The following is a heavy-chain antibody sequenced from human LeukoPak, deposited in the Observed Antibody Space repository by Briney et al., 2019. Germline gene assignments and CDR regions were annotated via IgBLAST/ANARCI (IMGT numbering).Heavy chain of an antibody. CDR3: ARDGLGGGREFDY. CDR2: ISYDGSNK. CDR1: GFTFSSYA. Sequence: GGSLRLSCAASGFTFSSYAMHWVRQAPGKGLEWVAVISYDGSNKYYADSVKGRFTISRDNSKNTLYLQMNSLRAEDTAVYYCARDGLGGGREFDYWGQGTLVTVSS. J-gene: IGHJ4*02. V-gene: IGHV3-30-3*01. D-gene: IGHD2-15*01.